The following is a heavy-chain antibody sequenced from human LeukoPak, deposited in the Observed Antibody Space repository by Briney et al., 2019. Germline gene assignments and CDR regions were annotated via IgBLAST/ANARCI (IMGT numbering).Heavy chain of an antibody. CDR2: ISPGGGPT. V-gene: IGHV3-23*01. CDR1: GFPFSSYG. D-gene: IGHD5-12*01. J-gene: IGHJ4*02. CDR3: AKDGAWLRFDD. Sequence: GGSLRLSCAGSGFPFSSYGMNWVRQAPGKGLEWVSGISPGGGPTYYADSVKGRFTISRDDSKNTLYLQMNNLRAEDTAVYYCAKDGAWLRFDDWGQGILVTVSS.